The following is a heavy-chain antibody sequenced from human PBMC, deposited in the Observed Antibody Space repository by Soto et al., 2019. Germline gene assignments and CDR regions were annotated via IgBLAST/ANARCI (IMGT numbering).Heavy chain of an antibody. Sequence: ASVKVSCKASGYTFTSYAMHWVRQAPGQRLEWMGWINAGNGNTKYSQKFQGRVTITRDTSASTAYMELSSLRSEDTAVYYCAKDLRSGWPNWFDPWGQGTLVTVSS. V-gene: IGHV1-3*01. CDR2: INAGNGNT. CDR1: GYTFTSYA. J-gene: IGHJ5*02. D-gene: IGHD6-19*01. CDR3: AKDLRSGWPNWFDP.